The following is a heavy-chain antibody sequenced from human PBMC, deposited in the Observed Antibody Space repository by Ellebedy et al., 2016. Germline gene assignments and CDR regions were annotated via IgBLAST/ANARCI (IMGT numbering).Heavy chain of an antibody. Sequence: ASVKVSXKASGYTFTSYGISWVRQAPGQGLEWMGWISAYNGNTNYAQKFQGRVTMTEDTSTDTAYMELSSLRSEDTAVYYCASHLGGSGSYDWGQGTLVTVSS. CDR2: ISAYNGNT. V-gene: IGHV1-18*01. D-gene: IGHD1-26*01. CDR3: ASHLGGSGSYD. CDR1: GYTFTSYG. J-gene: IGHJ4*02.